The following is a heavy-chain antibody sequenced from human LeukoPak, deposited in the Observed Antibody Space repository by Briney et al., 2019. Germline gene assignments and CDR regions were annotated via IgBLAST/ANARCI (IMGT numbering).Heavy chain of an antibody. J-gene: IGHJ4*02. CDR2: IYYSGST. D-gene: IGHD2-21*01. V-gene: IGHV4-59*08. CDR3: ASGLLCNYYFDY. CDR1: GGSISSYY. Sequence: SETLSLTCTVSGGSISSYYWSWIRQPPGRGLEWIGYIYYSGSTNFNPSLKSRVTISGDTSKKQFSLRLSSVTAADTAVYYCASGLLCNYYFDYWGQGILVTVSS.